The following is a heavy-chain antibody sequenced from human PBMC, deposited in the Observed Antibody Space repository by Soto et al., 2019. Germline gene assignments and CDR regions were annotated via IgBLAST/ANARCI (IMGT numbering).Heavy chain of an antibody. CDR3: AKDRDYPRDQFHY. D-gene: IGHD2-2*01. CDR2: ISANGQGI. J-gene: IGHJ4*02. V-gene: IGHV3-23*01. CDR1: GFAFTYYA. Sequence: GGSLRLSCTASGFAFTYYAFSWVRQAPGKGLEWVSAISANGQGIYYADSVRGRFTISRDNSKNTVFLHMDSLRAEDTAVYYCAKDRDYPRDQFHYWGQGTLVTVSS.